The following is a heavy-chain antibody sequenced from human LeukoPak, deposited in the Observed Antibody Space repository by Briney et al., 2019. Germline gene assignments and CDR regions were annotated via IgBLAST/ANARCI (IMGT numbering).Heavy chain of an antibody. D-gene: IGHD7-27*01. CDR2: VRHEEIDK. Sequence: GGSLRLSCVASGFRFSTYGMPWVRQAPGKGLEWVSFVRHEEIDKYYAQSVKGRFTISRDDSRNTQYLQMNNLRSEDTAIYYCATDFNWAWIYWGQGTLVTVSS. CDR3: ATDFNWAWIY. CDR1: GFRFSTYG. J-gene: IGHJ4*02. V-gene: IGHV3-30*02.